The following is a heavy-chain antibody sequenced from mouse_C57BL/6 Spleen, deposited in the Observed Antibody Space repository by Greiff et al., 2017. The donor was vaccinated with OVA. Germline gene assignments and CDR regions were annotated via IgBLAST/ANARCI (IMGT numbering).Heavy chain of an antibody. D-gene: IGHD2-1*01. J-gene: IGHJ2*01. CDR2: INPNNGGT. CDR1: GYTFTDYY. CDR3: ARSDGNRYYFDY. V-gene: IGHV1-26*01. Sequence: VQLQQSGPELVKPGASVKISCKASGYTFTDYYMNWVKQSHGKSLEWIGDINPNNGGTSYTQKFKGKATLTVDKSSSTAYMELRSLTSEDSAVYYCARSDGNRYYFDYWGQGTTLTVSS.